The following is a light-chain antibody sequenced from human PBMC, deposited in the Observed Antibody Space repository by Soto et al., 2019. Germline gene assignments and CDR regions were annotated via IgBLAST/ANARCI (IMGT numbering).Light chain of an antibody. Sequence: QSVLTQPPSVSAAPGQKVTISCSGSSSNIGNNYVSWYQQLPGTAPKLLIYENNKRPSGIPDRFSGSKSGTSATLGITGLQTGDGADYYCGTGDSSLSAYVFGTGTKLTVL. J-gene: IGLJ1*01. CDR3: GTGDSSLSAYV. CDR1: SSNIGNNY. V-gene: IGLV1-51*02. CDR2: ENN.